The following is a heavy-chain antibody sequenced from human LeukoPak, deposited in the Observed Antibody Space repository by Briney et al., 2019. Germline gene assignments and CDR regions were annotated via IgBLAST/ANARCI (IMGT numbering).Heavy chain of an antibody. D-gene: IGHD3/OR15-3a*01. J-gene: IGHJ3*02. CDR3: ARRGLVAGIYDLVYGFDI. Sequence: GASVKVSCKVGGYSFPNFYINWVRQAPGQGPEGGGGINPDTGNTGFAQKFPGRVTISQNSAISTVYMELNSLTSEDTAVYYCARRGLVAGIYDLVYGFDIWGQGTMVTVSS. V-gene: IGHV1-8*03. CDR2: INPDTGNT. CDR1: GYSFPNFY.